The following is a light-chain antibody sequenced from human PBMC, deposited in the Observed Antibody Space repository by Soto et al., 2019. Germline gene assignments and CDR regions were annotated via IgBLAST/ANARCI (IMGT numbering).Light chain of an antibody. CDR2: EVS. J-gene: IGLJ2*01. CDR3: SSYTSSNTVI. CDR1: SSDVGGYNY. V-gene: IGLV2-14*01. Sequence: QSALTQPASVSGSPGQSITISCTGTSSDVGGYNYVSWYQQYPGKAPKLMIYEVSNRPSGVSNHFSASKSGNTASLTISGLQAEDEADYYCSSYTSSNTVIFGGGPKLTVL.